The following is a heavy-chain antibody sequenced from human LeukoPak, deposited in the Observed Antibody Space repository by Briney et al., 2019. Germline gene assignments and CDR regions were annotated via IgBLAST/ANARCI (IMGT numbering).Heavy chain of an antibody. Sequence: GGSLRLSCAASGFIFSHYEMNWVRQAPGKGLEWLSYITGSGVTVYYADSVKGRFTISRDNAKNSLYLQMNSLRVEDTALYYCARVSGALSALDYWGQGTLVTVSS. CDR2: ITGSGVTV. J-gene: IGHJ4*02. V-gene: IGHV3-48*03. CDR3: ARVSGALSALDY. CDR1: GFIFSHYE. D-gene: IGHD3-10*01.